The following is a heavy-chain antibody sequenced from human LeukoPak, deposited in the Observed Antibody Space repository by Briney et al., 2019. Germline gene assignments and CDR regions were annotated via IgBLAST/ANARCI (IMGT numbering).Heavy chain of an antibody. CDR3: ARGFFYN. CDR1: GFTFSSYW. Sequence: GGSLRLSCAASGFTFSSYWMTWVRQAPGKGLEWVANIKRDGSEKHYVDSVKGRFTISRDNAKSSLNLQLSSLRAEDTAVYYCARGFFYNWGQGTLVTVSS. CDR2: IKRDGSEK. J-gene: IGHJ4*02. D-gene: IGHD3-10*01. V-gene: IGHV3-7*03.